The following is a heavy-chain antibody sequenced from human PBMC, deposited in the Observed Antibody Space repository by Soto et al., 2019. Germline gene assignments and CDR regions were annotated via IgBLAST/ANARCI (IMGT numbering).Heavy chain of an antibody. CDR3: ARDLVGTVDDAFDI. CDR2: IYYSGST. J-gene: IGHJ3*02. Sequence: SDTPSLTCTVSGYSISIGGYYWSCIRQHPGKGLEWIGYIYYSGSTYYNPSLKSRVTISVDTSKNQFSLKLSSVTAADTAVYYCARDLVGTVDDAFDIWGQGTMVT. CDR1: GYSISIGGYY. V-gene: IGHV4-31*03. D-gene: IGHD2-8*02.